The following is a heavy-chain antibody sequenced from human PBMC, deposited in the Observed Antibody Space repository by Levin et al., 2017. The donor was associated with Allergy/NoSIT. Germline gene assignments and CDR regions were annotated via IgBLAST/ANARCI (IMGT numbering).Heavy chain of an antibody. CDR3: ATATYHYESSGYYSYFDY. V-gene: IGHV1-69*13. D-gene: IGHD3-22*01. Sequence: SVKVSCTASGGTFSSYTISWVRQAPGQGLEWMGGIIPIFGTRNYAQEFQGRVTVTADESTSTAYMELASLRSEDTAVYYCATATYHYESSGYYSYFDYWGQGTLVTVSS. CDR2: IIPIFGTR. J-gene: IGHJ4*02. CDR1: GGTFSSYT.